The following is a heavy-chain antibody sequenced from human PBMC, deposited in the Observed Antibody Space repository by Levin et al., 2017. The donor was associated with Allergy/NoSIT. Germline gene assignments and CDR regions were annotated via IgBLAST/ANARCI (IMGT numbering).Heavy chain of an antibody. J-gene: IGHJ4*02. D-gene: IGHD4-17*01. Sequence: GGSLRLSCAASGFTFSSYWMSWVRQAPGKGLEWVANIKQDGSEKYYVDSVKGRFTISRDNAKNSLYLQMNSLRAEDTAVYYCARGGDYGDYDSSFDYWGQGTLVTVSS. CDR2: IKQDGSEK. CDR3: ARGGDYGDYDSSFDY. V-gene: IGHV3-7*01. CDR1: GFTFSSYW.